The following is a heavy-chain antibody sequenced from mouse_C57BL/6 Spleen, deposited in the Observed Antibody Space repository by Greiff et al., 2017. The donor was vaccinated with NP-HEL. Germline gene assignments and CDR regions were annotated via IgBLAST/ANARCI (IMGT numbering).Heavy chain of an antibody. CDR2: ISSGGDYI. Sequence: EVKLMESGEGLVKPGGSLKLSCAASGFTFSSYAMSWVRQTPEKRLEWVAYISSGGDYIYYADTVKGRFTISRDNARNTLYLQMSSLKSEDTAMYYCTRAPGSSYWYFDVWGTGTTVTVSS. CDR3: TRAPGSSYWYFDV. CDR1: GFTFSSYA. D-gene: IGHD1-1*01. V-gene: IGHV5-9-1*02. J-gene: IGHJ1*03.